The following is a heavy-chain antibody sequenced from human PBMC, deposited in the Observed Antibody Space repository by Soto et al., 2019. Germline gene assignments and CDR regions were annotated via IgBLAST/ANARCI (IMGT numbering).Heavy chain of an antibody. CDR1: GFTVSSNY. Sequence: EVPLVESGGGLIQPGGSLRLSCAASGFTVSSNYMSWVRQAPGKGLEWVSVIYSGGSTYYADSVKGRFTISRDNSKNTLYLQMNSLRAEDTAVYYCARSPDYYYYGMDVWGQGTTVTVSS. CDR2: IYSGGST. CDR3: ARSPDYYYYGMDV. J-gene: IGHJ6*02. V-gene: IGHV3-53*01.